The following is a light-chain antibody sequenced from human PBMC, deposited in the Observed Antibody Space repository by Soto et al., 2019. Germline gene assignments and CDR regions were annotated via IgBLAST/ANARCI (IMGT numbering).Light chain of an antibody. Sequence: AIRMTQSPSSFSASTGDRVTITCRASQGISSYLAWYQQKPGTAPKVLIYAASTLQSGVPSRFSGSGSGTDFTLTISCLQSEDFATYYCQQYYSYPFTFGPGTKVEIK. CDR3: QQYYSYPFT. CDR1: QGISSY. V-gene: IGKV1-8*01. J-gene: IGKJ3*01. CDR2: AAS.